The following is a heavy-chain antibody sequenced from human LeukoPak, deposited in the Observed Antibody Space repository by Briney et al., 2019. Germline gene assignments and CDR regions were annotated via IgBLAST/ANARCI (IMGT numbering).Heavy chain of an antibody. CDR2: IYYSGST. CDR1: GGSISSGDYY. V-gene: IGHV4-30-4*08. J-gene: IGHJ3*02. CDR3: ARDGIGYCSSTSCPPHDAFDI. Sequence: SETLSLTCTVSGGSISSGDYYWSWIHQPPGKGLEWIGYIYYSGSTYYNPSLKSRVTISVDTSKNQFSLKLSSVTAADTAVYYCARDGIGYCSSTSCPPHDAFDIWGQGTMVTVSS. D-gene: IGHD2-2*01.